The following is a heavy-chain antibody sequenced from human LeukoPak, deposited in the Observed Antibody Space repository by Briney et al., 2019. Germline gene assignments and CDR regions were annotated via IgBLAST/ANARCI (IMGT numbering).Heavy chain of an antibody. Sequence: GGSLRLSCAASGFTFSSYWMSWVRQAPGKGLEWVATIRQDGSQKYYVDSVKGRFTISRDNSKNTVFLQMDSLRADDTALYYCARGFGALLAWGQGTLVTVSS. CDR1: GFTFSSYW. CDR3: ARGFGALLA. V-gene: IGHV3-7*01. D-gene: IGHD3-16*01. J-gene: IGHJ4*02. CDR2: IRQDGSQK.